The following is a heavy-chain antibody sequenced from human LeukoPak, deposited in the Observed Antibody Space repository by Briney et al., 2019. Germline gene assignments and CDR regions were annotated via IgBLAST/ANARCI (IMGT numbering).Heavy chain of an antibody. Sequence: SVKVSCKASGGTFSSYAISWVRQAPGQGLEWVGGIIPIFGTANYAQKFQGRVTITTDESTSTAYMELSSLRSEDTAVYYCARDYDFWSGYYAPMDVWGEGTTVTVSS. D-gene: IGHD3-3*01. V-gene: IGHV1-69*05. CDR1: GGTFSSYA. CDR3: ARDYDFWSGYYAPMDV. J-gene: IGHJ6*03. CDR2: IIPIFGTA.